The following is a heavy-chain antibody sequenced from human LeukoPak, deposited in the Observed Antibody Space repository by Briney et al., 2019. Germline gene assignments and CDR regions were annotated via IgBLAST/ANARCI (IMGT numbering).Heavy chain of an antibody. CDR3: ARATVTLLDY. V-gene: IGHV4-59*01. J-gene: IGHJ4*02. Sequence: PSETLSLTCTVSGGSISSYYWSWIRQPPGKGLEWIGYIYYSGSTNYNPSLKSRVTISVDTSKNQFSLKLSSVTAADTAVYYCARATVTLLDYWGQGTLVTVPS. CDR1: GGSISSYY. CDR2: IYYSGST. D-gene: IGHD4-17*01.